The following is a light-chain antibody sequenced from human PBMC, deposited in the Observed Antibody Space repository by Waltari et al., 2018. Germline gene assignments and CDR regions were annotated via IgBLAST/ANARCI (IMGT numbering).Light chain of an antibody. Sequence: EIVLTQSPATLSLSPGERATLSCRASQSVSSYLAWYQQKPGQAPRLRIYDASNRATGIPARFSGSGSGTDFTLTISSLEPEDFAVYYCQQRSNWPLFTFGPGTKVDIK. CDR1: QSVSSY. CDR2: DAS. V-gene: IGKV3-11*01. CDR3: QQRSNWPLFT. J-gene: IGKJ3*01.